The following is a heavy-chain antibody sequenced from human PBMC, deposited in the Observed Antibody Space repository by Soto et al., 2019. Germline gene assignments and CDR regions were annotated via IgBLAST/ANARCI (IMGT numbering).Heavy chain of an antibody. CDR3: ARRRTYFGSGNYYRKYYFDY. CDR1: GYSISSTYY. V-gene: IGHV4-38-2*01. D-gene: IGHD3-10*01. CDR2: IYHSGAI. Sequence: PWETLSLTCGVSGDSISGYSISSTYYWGWILQPPGSGLEWIGSIYHSGAIYYNPSLKSRVTLSVDTSKNQFSLNLDSMTAADTAVYYCARRRTYFGSGNYYRKYYFDYWGQGTLVTVSS. J-gene: IGHJ4*02.